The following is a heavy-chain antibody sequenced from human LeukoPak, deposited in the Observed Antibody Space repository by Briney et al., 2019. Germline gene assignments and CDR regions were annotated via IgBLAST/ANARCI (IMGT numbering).Heavy chain of an antibody. V-gene: IGHV3-74*01. CDR2: INSDGSST. CDR1: GFTFSSYW. D-gene: IGHD6-13*01. Sequence: GGSLRLSCAASGFTFSSYWMHWVRHAPGKGLVWVSRINSDGSSTSYADSVKGRFTISRVNAKNTLYLQMNSLRAEDTAVYYCASDPYSSSWYYYYYMDVWGKGTTVTVSS. CDR3: ASDPYSSSWYYYYYMDV. J-gene: IGHJ6*03.